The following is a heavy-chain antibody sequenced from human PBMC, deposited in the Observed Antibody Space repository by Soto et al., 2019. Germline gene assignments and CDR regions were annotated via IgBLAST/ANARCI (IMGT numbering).Heavy chain of an antibody. CDR3: ARVRYSGYPPYYYYYMDV. Sequence: GGSPRLSCAASGFTFSSYWMSWVRQAPGKGLEWVANIKQDGSEKYYVDSVKGRFTISRDNAKNSLYLQMNSLRAEDTAVYYCARVRYSGYPPYYYYYMDVWGKGTTVTVSS. V-gene: IGHV3-7*02. CDR1: GFTFSSYW. D-gene: IGHD5-12*01. J-gene: IGHJ6*03. CDR2: IKQDGSEK.